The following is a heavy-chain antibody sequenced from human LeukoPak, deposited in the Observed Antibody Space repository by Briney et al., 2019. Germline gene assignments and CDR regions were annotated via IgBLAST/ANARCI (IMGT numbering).Heavy chain of an antibody. CDR3: ARHDCSSTSCSQSLDY. CDR1: GLTISRNW. D-gene: IGHD2-2*01. J-gene: IGHJ4*02. CDR2: INQDGSAR. V-gene: IGHV3-7*01. Sequence: PGGSLRLSCAASGLTISRNWMSWVRQAPGKGLEWVANINQDGSARDYVDSVRGRITISRDNPKNSLFLQMNSLRAEDTALYYCARHDCSSTSCSQSLDYWGRGTLVTVSS.